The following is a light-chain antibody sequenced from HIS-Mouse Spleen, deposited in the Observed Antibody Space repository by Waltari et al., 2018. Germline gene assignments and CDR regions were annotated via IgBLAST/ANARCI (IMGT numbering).Light chain of an antibody. V-gene: IGLV2-23*01. CDR1: SSDVGMYNL. J-gene: IGLJ1*01. CDR3: CSYAGSSTYV. Sequence: QSALTQPASVSGSPGQSITISCTVTSSDVGMYNLSSWYQQHPGKAPKLMIYEGSKRPSGVSNRFSGSKSGNTASLTISGLQAEDEADYYCCSYAGSSTYVFGTGTKVTVL. CDR2: EGS.